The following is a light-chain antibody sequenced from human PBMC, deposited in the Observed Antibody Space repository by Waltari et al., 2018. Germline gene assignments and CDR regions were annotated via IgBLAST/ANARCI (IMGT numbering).Light chain of an antibody. CDR3: QHYVRLPAT. CDR1: QSVGRS. Sequence: IVLTQSPGTLSLSPGERATLSCRASQSVGRSLAWCQQKPGQAPRLVIYGASSRATGIPDRFSGSGSGTDFSLTISRLEPEDFAVYYCQHYVRLPATFGQGTKVEIK. V-gene: IGKV3-20*01. J-gene: IGKJ1*01. CDR2: GAS.